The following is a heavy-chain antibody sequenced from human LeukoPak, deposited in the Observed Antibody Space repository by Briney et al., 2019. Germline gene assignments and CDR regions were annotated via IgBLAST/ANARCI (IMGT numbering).Heavy chain of an antibody. D-gene: IGHD3-22*01. CDR1: GYTFINYY. J-gene: IGHJ4*02. Sequence: ASVKVSCKASGYTFINYYMNWVRQAPGQGLEWMGVISPSSGTTNYAQKFQGRVTMTSDMSTSTVYMELSSLRSEDTAVYYCARDIYYDSRGFDYWGQGSLVTVCS. CDR2: ISPSSGTT. CDR3: ARDIYYDSRGFDY. V-gene: IGHV1-46*01.